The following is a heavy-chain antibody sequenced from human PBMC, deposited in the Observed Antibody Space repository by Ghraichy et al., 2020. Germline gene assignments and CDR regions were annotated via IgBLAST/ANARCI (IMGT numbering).Heavy chain of an antibody. CDR3: AKMKGDDYYDSSGYYLGHLYFAY. Sequence: GGSLRLSCAASGFTFSSYAMSWVRQAPGKGLEWVSSISGSGGSTYYADSVKGRFTISRDNSKNTLYLQMNSLRAEDTAVYYCAKMKGDDYYDSSGYYLGHLYFAYWGQGPLLTVSS. V-gene: IGHV3-23*01. CDR2: ISGSGGST. CDR1: GFTFSSYA. D-gene: IGHD3-22*01. J-gene: IGHJ4*02.